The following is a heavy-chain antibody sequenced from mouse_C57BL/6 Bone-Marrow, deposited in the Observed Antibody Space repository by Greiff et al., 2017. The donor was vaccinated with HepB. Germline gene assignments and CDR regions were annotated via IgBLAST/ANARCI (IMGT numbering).Heavy chain of an antibody. V-gene: IGHV1-69*01. CDR1: GYTFTSYW. CDR2: IDPSDSYT. CDR3: ARWALAY. D-gene: IGHD3-1*01. Sequence: QVQLKQPGAELVMPGASVKLSCKASGYTFTSYWMHWVKQRPGQGLEWIGEIDPSDSYTNYNQKFKGKSTLTVDKSSSTAYMQLSSLTSEDSAVYYCARWALAYWGQGTLVTVSA. J-gene: IGHJ3*01.